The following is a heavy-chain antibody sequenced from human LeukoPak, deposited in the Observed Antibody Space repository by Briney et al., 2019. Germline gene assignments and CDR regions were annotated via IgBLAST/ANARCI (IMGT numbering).Heavy chain of an antibody. V-gene: IGHV3-23*01. CDR2: ISGGGGST. J-gene: IGHJ6*02. CDR1: GFTFSSYA. Sequence: GGSVRLSCAASGFTFSSYAMSWVRQAPGKGLEWVSAISGGGGSTYYADSVKGRFTISRVNAKNSLYLQMNSLRAEDTALYHCARNNGMDVWGQGTTVIVSS. CDR3: ARNNGMDV.